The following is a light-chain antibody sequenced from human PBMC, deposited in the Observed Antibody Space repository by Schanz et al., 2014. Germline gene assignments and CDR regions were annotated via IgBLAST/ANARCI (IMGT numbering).Light chain of an antibody. CDR2: GAS. V-gene: IGKV3-20*01. J-gene: IGKJ3*01. CDR3: HQYINSPFT. CDR1: QSVSSSY. Sequence: ELVLTQSPGTLSLSPGERATLSCRASQSVSSSYLAWYQQKPGQAPRLLIYGASSRATGIPDRFSGSGSGTDFTLTISRLEPEDFAVYYCHQYINSPFTFGPGTKLDLK.